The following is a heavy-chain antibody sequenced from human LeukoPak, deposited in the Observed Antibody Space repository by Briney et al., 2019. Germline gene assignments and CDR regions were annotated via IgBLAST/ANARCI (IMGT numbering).Heavy chain of an antibody. Sequence: SVKVSCKASGGSFSDYPINWVRQAPGQGLEWLGDSIPKYSASNYAQAFQGRVTITADESTNTVYMEMSGLRPDDTAVYYCVRPDRIFGVPAAFDAWGQGTLVAVSS. CDR1: GGSFSDYP. D-gene: IGHD3-3*02. CDR2: SIPKYSAS. J-gene: IGHJ3*01. V-gene: IGHV1-69*13. CDR3: VRPDRIFGVPAAFDA.